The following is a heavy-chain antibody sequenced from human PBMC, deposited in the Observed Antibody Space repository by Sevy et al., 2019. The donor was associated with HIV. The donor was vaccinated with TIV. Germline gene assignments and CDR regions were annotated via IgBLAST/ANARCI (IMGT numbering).Heavy chain of an antibody. CDR3: ARVDSGGWSDY. Sequence: SETLSLTCAVSGYSMTSGYFWGWIRQSPRKGLGWIGSLYNSGTTYYSPSLKSRVTLSDDTSKNQFSLKVRSVTAADTAVYYCARVDSGGWSDYWGQGTLVTVSS. J-gene: IGHJ4*02. V-gene: IGHV4-38-2*01. CDR1: GYSMTSGYF. CDR2: LYNSGTT. D-gene: IGHD6-13*01.